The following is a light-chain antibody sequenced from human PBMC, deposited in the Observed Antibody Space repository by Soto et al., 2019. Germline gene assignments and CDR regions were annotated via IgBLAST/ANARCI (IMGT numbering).Light chain of an antibody. CDR2: EVT. CDR1: STYIGAYNY. Sequence: QSVLTQPASVSGSPGQSITISCTGTSTYIGAYNYVSWYQQHPGKAPRLLIYEVTNRPSGVSNRFSGSKSGNTASLTISGLQAEDEANYYCNSYTTLSNRVFGTGTKVTV. V-gene: IGLV2-14*01. J-gene: IGLJ1*01. CDR3: NSYTTLSNRV.